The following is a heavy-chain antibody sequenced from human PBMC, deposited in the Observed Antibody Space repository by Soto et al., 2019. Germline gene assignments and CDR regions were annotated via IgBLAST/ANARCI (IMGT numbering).Heavy chain of an antibody. CDR3: AKGAYDSSRSSTDY. D-gene: IGHD3-22*01. CDR1: GFTFSNYA. CDR2: IGGSGSYT. Sequence: GGSLRLSCAASGFTFSNYAMSWVRQAPGKGLEWVSTIGGSGSYTYYADSVKGRFTISRDNSKNTLYLQMNSLRAGDTAIYYCAKGAYDSSRSSTDYWGQGTLVTVS. V-gene: IGHV3-23*01. J-gene: IGHJ4*02.